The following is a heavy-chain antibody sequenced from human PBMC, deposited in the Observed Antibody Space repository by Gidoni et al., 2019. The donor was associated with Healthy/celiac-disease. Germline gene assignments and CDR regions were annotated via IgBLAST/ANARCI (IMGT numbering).Heavy chain of an antibody. CDR3: AKDRWELLYYYYMDV. J-gene: IGHJ6*03. CDR1: GFTFSSYG. D-gene: IGHD1-26*01. CDR2: ISYDGSNK. V-gene: IGHV3-30*18. Sequence: QVQLVESGGGVVQPGRSLRLSCAASGFTFSSYGMHWVRQAPGKGLEWVAVISYDGSNKYYADSVKGRFTISRDNSKNTLYLQMNSLRAEDTAVYYCAKDRWELLYYYYMDVWGKGTTVTVSS.